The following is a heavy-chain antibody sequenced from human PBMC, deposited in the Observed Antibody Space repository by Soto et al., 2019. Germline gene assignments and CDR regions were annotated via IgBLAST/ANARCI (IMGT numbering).Heavy chain of an antibody. Sequence: SETLSLTCAVSSGSISSSNWWSWVRQPPGKGLEWIGEIYHSGSTNYNPSLKSRVTISVDKSKNQFSLKLSSVTAADTAVYYCAREGVSSWYGGPYYFDYWGQGTLVTVSS. V-gene: IGHV4-4*02. D-gene: IGHD6-13*01. CDR3: AREGVSSWYGGPYYFDY. CDR1: SGSISSSNW. J-gene: IGHJ4*02. CDR2: IYHSGST.